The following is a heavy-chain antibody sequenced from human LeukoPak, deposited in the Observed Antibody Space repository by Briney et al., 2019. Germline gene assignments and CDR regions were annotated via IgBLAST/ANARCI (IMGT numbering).Heavy chain of an antibody. CDR1: GFTFSSYA. CDR2: ISASGGHT. D-gene: IGHD4-23*01. CDR3: AKEETTAVTPGADF. J-gene: IGHJ4*02. V-gene: IGHV3-23*01. Sequence: GGSLRLSCAASGFTFSSYAITWVRQAPGKGLEWVSAISASGGHTYYADSVKGRFTISRDTSKNTVYLQMNSLTAEDTAVYYCAKEETTAVTPGADFWRQGTLVTVSS.